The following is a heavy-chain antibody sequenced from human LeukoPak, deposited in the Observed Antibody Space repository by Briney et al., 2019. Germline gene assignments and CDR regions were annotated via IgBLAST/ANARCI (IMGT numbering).Heavy chain of an antibody. J-gene: IGHJ5*02. CDR3: ARGGYYDSSGSFDP. V-gene: IGHV1-46*01. Sequence: ASVEVSCKASGYTFARYYIHWVRQAPGQGLEWMGIINPSGGSTRYAKKFQGRVTMTRDTSTSTVYMELSSLRSDDTAVYYCARGGYYDSSGSFDPWGQGTLVTVSS. D-gene: IGHD3-22*01. CDR1: GYTFARYY. CDR2: INPSGGST.